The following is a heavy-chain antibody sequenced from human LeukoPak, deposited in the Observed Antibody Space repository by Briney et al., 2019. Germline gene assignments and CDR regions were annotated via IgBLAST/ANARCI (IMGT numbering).Heavy chain of an antibody. CDR2: ISGSGGST. J-gene: IGHJ4*02. CDR1: GFTFSSYA. D-gene: IGHD2-2*02. V-gene: IGHV3-23*01. CDR3: AKGPYPGYCTSTSCYTGYYFDY. Sequence: GGSLRLSCAASGFTFSSYAMSWVRQAPGKGLEWVSAISGSGGSTYYVDSVKGRFTISRDNSKNTLYLQMNSLRAEDTAVYYCAKGPYPGYCTSTSCYTGYYFDYWGQGTLVTVSS.